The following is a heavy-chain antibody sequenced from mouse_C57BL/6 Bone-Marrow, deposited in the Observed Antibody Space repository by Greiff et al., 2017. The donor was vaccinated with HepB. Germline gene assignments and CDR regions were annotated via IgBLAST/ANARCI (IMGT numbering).Heavy chain of an antibody. Sequence: VQLQQSGAELVRPGASVKLSCTASGFNIKDDYMHWVKQRPEQGLEWIGWIDPENGDTEYASKFQGKATITADTSSNTAYLQLSSLTSEDTAVYYCTTDLITTVVGGWGQGTTLTGSS. V-gene: IGHV14-4*01. D-gene: IGHD1-1*01. CDR2: IDPENGDT. CDR3: TTDLITTVVGG. CDR1: GFNIKDDY. J-gene: IGHJ2*01.